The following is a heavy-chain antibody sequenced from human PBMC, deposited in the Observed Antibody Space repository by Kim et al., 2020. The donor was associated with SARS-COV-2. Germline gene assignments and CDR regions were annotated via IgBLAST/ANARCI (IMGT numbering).Heavy chain of an antibody. CDR3: ARESDFWSGYYTPFDY. J-gene: IGHJ4*02. Sequence: SVKGRFTISRDNAKSSLDLQMNSLRAEDTALYYCARESDFWSGYYTPFDYWGQGTLVTVSS. D-gene: IGHD3-3*01. V-gene: IGHV3-20*03.